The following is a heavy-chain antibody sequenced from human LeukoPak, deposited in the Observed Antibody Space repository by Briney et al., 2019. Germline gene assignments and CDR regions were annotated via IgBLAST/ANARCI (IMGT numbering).Heavy chain of an antibody. CDR1: GFTFSSYG. CDR3: AKDLYSGSYEVGAFDI. D-gene: IGHD3-10*01. Sequence: PGGSLRLSCAASGFTFSSYGMHWVRQAPCKGLEWVAVISYDGSNKYYAHSVKGRFTISRDNSKNTLYLQMNSLRAEDTAVYYCAKDLYSGSYEVGAFDIWGQGTMVTVSS. CDR2: ISYDGSNK. J-gene: IGHJ3*02. V-gene: IGHV3-30*18.